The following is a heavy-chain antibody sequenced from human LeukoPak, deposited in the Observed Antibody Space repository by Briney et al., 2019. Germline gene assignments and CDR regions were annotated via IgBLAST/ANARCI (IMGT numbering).Heavy chain of an antibody. J-gene: IGHJ4*02. V-gene: IGHV3-20*04. CDR2: INWNGGRR. CDR1: GFTFDDYG. Sequence: GSLRLSCAASGFTFDDYGMSWVRQVPGKGLEWVSSINWNGGRRDYADSVKGRFTISRDNAKNSLYLQINSLKAEDTAMYYCAREDDGSERDYTVFDYWGQGTLVTVS. D-gene: IGHD3-10*01. CDR3: AREDDGSERDYTVFDY.